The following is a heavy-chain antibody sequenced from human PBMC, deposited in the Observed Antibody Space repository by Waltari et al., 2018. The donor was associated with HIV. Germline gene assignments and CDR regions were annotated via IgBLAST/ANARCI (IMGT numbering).Heavy chain of an antibody. Sequence: EVQLVESGGGLVQPGGSLRLSCAASGFTFSSYDMHWVRQATGKGLEWVSAIGTAGDTYYPGSVKVRFTISRENAKNSLYLQMNSLRAGDTAVYYCARAHCSSTSCSPSGMDVWGQGTTVTVSS. CDR2: IGTAGDT. V-gene: IGHV3-13*01. J-gene: IGHJ6*02. CDR3: ARAHCSSTSCSPSGMDV. D-gene: IGHD2-2*01. CDR1: GFTFSSYD.